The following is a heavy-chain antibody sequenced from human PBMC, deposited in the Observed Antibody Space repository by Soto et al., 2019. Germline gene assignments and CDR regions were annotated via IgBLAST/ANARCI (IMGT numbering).Heavy chain of an antibody. D-gene: IGHD5-18*01. J-gene: IGHJ4*02. CDR3: ARGIQLCLRRITNGYSV. CDR2: IIPMFGTA. V-gene: IGHV1-69*12. Sequence: QVQLVQSGAEVKKPESSVKVSCKAPGGTFSTYAISWFRQAPGQGLEWMGGIIPMFGTANYAQRFQDRVTITADESTNTAYLELSRLRSEDTAVYFCARGIQLCLRRITNGYSVWGQGTLVTVSS. CDR1: GGTFSTYA.